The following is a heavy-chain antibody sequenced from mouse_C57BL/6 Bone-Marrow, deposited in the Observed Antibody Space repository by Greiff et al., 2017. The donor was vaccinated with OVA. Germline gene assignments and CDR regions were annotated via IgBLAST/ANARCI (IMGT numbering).Heavy chain of an antibody. CDR2: IWSGGST. CDR3: ARNLLGWYFDV. Sequence: VKLMESGPGLVQPSQSLSITCTVSGFSLTSYGVHWVRQSPVKGLEWLGVIWSGGSTDYNAAFISRLSISKDNSKSQVFFKMNSLQADDTAIYYCARNLLGWYFDVWGTGTTVTVSS. CDR1: GFSLTSYG. J-gene: IGHJ1*03. V-gene: IGHV2-2*01.